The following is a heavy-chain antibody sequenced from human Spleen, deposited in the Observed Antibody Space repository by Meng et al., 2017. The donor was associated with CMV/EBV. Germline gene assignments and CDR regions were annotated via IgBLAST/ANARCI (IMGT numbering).Heavy chain of an antibody. J-gene: IGHJ6*02. CDR3: ARSNYYYDFWSGYSYYYGMDV. CDR1: GGSFSGYY. CDR2: ISSSGSTI. D-gene: IGHD3-3*01. V-gene: IGHV3-11*01. Sequence: LSLTCAVYGGSFSGYYMSWIRQAPGKGLEWVSYISSSGSTIYYADSVKGRFTISRDNAKNSLYLQMNSLRAEDTAVYYCARSNYYYDFWSGYSYYYGMDVWGQGTTVTVSS.